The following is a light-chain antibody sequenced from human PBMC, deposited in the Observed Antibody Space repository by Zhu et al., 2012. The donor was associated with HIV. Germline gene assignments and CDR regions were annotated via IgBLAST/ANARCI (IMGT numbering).Light chain of an antibody. Sequence: VLTQSPVTLSLSPGERATLSCGASQSINYYLAWYQQKPGLAPRLPIYDTFKRATGIPDRFSGSGSGTQFTLTISRLEPEDLAVYYCQQYISSPLTFGGGTKVEIE. V-gene: IGKV3D-20*01. J-gene: IGKJ4*01. CDR1: QSINYY. CDR2: DTF. CDR3: QQYISSPLT.